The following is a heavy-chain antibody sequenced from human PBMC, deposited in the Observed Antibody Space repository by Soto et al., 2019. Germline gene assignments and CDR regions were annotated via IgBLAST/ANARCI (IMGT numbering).Heavy chain of an antibody. CDR3: ARNFRAYDIVVVPAANGFDY. J-gene: IGHJ4*02. CDR1: GYSFTSYW. Sequence: GESLKISCKGSGYSFTSYWIGWVRQMPGKGLEWMGIIYPGDSDTRYSPSFQGQVTISADKSISTAYLQWSSLKASDTAMYYCARNFRAYDIVVVPAANGFDYWGQGTLVTVSS. V-gene: IGHV5-51*01. CDR2: IYPGDSDT. D-gene: IGHD2-2*01.